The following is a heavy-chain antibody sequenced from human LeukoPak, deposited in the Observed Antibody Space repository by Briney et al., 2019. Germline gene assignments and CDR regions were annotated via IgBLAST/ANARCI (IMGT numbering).Heavy chain of an antibody. Sequence: ASVKVSCTASGYTFTNYGFNWVRQAPGQGLEWMGNSAYNGNTNYAQKFQDRVTMTTDTSTSTAYMELRSLRYDDTAVYYCARYNSMFRGVTTSDYWGQGTLVTVSS. CDR2: SAYNGNT. CDR1: GYTFTNYG. V-gene: IGHV1-18*01. J-gene: IGHJ4*02. CDR3: ARYNSMFRGVTTSDY. D-gene: IGHD3-10*01.